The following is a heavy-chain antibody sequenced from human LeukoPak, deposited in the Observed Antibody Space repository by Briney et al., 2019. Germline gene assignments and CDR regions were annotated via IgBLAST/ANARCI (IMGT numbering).Heavy chain of an antibody. CDR2: NNWNGGST. CDR3: ARGRYCSSTSCYLGAFDI. CDR1: GFTYEDYG. Sequence: PGGSLRLSCAASGFTYEDYGMSWLRRAPGKGLEWVSGNNWNGGSTGYADSVKGRFTISRDNAKNSVYLQMNSLRAEDTALYYCARGRYCSSTSCYLGAFDIWGQGTMVTVS. J-gene: IGHJ3*02. D-gene: IGHD2-2*01. V-gene: IGHV3-20*04.